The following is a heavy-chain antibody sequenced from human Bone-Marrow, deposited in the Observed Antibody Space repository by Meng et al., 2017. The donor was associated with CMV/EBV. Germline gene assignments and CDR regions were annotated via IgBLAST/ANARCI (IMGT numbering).Heavy chain of an antibody. CDR3: ARDRRGINYYCSSTSCSSIAARQGLDY. CDR1: GYTFTGYY. J-gene: IGHJ4*02. D-gene: IGHD2-2*01. V-gene: IGHV1-2*02. CDR2: INPNSGGT. Sequence: ASVKVSCKASGYTFTGYYMHWVRQAPGQGLEWMGWINPNSGGTNYAQKFQGRVTMTRDTSISTAYMELSRLRSEDTAVYYCARDRRGINYYCSSTSCSSIAARQGLDYWGQGTLVTVSS.